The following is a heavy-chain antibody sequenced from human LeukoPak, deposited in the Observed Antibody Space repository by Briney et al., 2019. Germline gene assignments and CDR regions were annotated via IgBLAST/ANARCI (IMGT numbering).Heavy chain of an antibody. J-gene: IGHJ4*02. CDR2: IKQDGSEK. CDR3: ARVSFGDGAFDY. D-gene: IGHD2-21*02. CDR1: GFTFSSSW. V-gene: IGHV3-7*01. Sequence: PGGSLRLSCGASGFTFSSSWMSWVRQVPGKGLEWVANIKQDGSEKYYVDSVKGRFTISRDNAKNSLYLQMNSLRAEDTAVYYCARVSFGDGAFDYWGQGTLVTVSS.